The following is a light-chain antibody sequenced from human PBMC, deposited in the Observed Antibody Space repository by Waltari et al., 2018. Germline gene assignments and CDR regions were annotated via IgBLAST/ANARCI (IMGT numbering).Light chain of an antibody. CDR2: KAD. CDR3: LLYMGSGIWV. Sequence: QTVVTQEPSLSVSPGGTVTLTCALSSGSLSSTSYASWYQQTPGQAPRTLVYKADSCSSGVPDRVSGSILGNKAALTITGAQADDESEYYCLLYMGSGIWVFGGGTKLTVL. CDR1: SGSLSSTSY. J-gene: IGLJ3*02. V-gene: IGLV8-61*01.